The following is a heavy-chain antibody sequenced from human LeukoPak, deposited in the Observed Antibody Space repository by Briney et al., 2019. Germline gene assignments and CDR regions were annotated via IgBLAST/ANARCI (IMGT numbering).Heavy chain of an antibody. J-gene: IGHJ4*02. CDR1: GYTFTSYY. V-gene: IGHV1-8*02. D-gene: IGHD1-26*01. CDR2: MNPNSGNT. Sequence: GASVKVSCKASGYTFTSYYMHWVRQATGQGLEWMGWMNPNSGNTGYAQKFQGRVTMTRNTSISTAYMELSSLRSEDTAVYYCARGPLWELLRYWGQGTLVTVSS. CDR3: ARGPLWELLRY.